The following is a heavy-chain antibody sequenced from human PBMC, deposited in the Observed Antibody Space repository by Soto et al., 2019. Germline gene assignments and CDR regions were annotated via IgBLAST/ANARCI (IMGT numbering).Heavy chain of an antibody. J-gene: IGHJ6*03. D-gene: IGHD3-3*01. CDR2: ISGSGGST. Sequence: GGSLRLSCAASGFTFSSYAISWVRQAPGKGLEWVSAISGSGGSTYYADSVKGRFTISRDNSKNTLYLQMNSLRAEDTAVYYCAKVVNYDFWSGYPTSYYYYYYMDVWGKGTTVTVSS. V-gene: IGHV3-23*01. CDR1: GFTFSSYA. CDR3: AKVVNYDFWSGYPTSYYYYYYMDV.